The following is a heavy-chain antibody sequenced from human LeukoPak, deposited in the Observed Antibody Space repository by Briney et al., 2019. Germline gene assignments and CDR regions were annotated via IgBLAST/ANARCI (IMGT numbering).Heavy chain of an antibody. CDR1: GGSFSGYY. J-gene: IGHJ4*02. Sequence: SETLSLTCAVYGGSFSGYYWSWIRQPPGKGLEWIGEINHSGSTNYNPSLKSRVTISVDTSKNQFSLKLSSVTAADTAVYYCGTGDSYGSDYWGQGTLVTVSS. D-gene: IGHD5-18*01. V-gene: IGHV4-34*01. CDR2: INHSGST. CDR3: GTGDSYGSDY.